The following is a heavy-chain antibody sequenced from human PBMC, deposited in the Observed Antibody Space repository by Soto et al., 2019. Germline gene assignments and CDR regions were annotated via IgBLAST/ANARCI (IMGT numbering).Heavy chain of an antibody. CDR2: IPGSGDTT. CDR1: GFTFSNAW. J-gene: IGHJ6*02. D-gene: IGHD6-19*01. Sequence: GGSLRLSCAASGFTFSNAWINWLRQAPGKGLEWVSGIPGSGDTTYYADSVKGRFTISRDNSKNSLFLQMDSLRAEDTAVYYCARDDYSQWPDPDYYHGMDVWGQGTTVTVSS. V-gene: IGHV3-23*01. CDR3: ARDDYSQWPDPDYYHGMDV.